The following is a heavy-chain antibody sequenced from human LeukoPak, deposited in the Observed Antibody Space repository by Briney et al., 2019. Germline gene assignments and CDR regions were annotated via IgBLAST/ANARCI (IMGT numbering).Heavy chain of an antibody. CDR1: GGSISSYY. V-gene: IGHV4-59*01. Sequence: SETLSLTCTVYGGSISSYYWSWIRQPPGKGLEWIGYIYYSGSTNYNPSLKSRVTISVDTSKNQFSLKLSSVTAADTAVYYCARVRYDYVWGSLNWFDPWGQGTLVTVSS. D-gene: IGHD3-16*01. J-gene: IGHJ5*02. CDR2: IYYSGST. CDR3: ARVRYDYVWGSLNWFDP.